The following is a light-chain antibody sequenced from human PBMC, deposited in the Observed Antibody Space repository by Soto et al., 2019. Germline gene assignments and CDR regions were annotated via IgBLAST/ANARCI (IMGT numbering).Light chain of an antibody. CDR2: GAS. CDR1: QSVSSK. V-gene: IGKV3-15*01. J-gene: IGKJ1*01. CDR3: QQYNNCPPWT. Sequence: ETVLTQSPATLSGSPGDRGPLSCLASQSVSSKLAWYQQKPGQAPRLLIYGASTRATGIPARFSGSGSGTEFTLTISSLQSEDFAVYYCQQYNNCPPWTFGQGTKVDI.